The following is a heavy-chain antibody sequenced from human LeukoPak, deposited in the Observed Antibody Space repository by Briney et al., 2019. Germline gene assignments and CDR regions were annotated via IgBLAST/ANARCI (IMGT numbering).Heavy chain of an antibody. CDR2: ISGSGSVS. CDR3: AGDRGFGFLAAFDI. D-gene: IGHD3-10*01. J-gene: IGHJ3*02. V-gene: IGHV3-48*02. CDR1: GVTFSSYS. Sequence: PGGSLRLSCAASGVTFSSYSMNWVRQAPGKGLEWISYISGSGSVSYYEDSVKGRFTISRDNAKNSLYLQMNSLRDEDTALYYGAGDRGFGFLAAFDIWGQGTMVTVSS.